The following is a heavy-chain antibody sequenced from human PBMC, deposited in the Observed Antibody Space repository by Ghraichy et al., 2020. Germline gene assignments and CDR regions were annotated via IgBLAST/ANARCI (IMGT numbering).Heavy chain of an antibody. CDR3: ARVPMIVPPGYFDY. CDR1: GFTFSSYW. J-gene: IGHJ4*02. D-gene: IGHD3-22*01. CDR2: IKQDGSEK. Sequence: GGSLRLSCAASGFTFSSYWMSWVRQAPGKGLEWVANIKQDGSEKYYVDSVKGRFTISRDNAKNSLYLQMNSLRAEDTAVYYCARVPMIVPPGYFDYWGQGTLVTVSS. V-gene: IGHV3-7*01.